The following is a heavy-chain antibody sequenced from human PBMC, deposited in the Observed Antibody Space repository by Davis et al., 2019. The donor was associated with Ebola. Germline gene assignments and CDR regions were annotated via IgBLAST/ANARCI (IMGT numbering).Heavy chain of an antibody. CDR3: ARKGYCSSTSCYYYYYYGMDV. D-gene: IGHD2-2*01. Sequence: SVKVSCKASGYTFTSYGISWVRQAPGQGLEWMGGIIPIFGTANYAQKFQGRVTITADESTSTAYMELSSLRSEDTAVYYCARKGYCSSTSCYYYYYYGMDVWGQGTTVTVSS. CDR2: IIPIFGTA. V-gene: IGHV1-69*13. J-gene: IGHJ6*02. CDR1: GYTFTSYG.